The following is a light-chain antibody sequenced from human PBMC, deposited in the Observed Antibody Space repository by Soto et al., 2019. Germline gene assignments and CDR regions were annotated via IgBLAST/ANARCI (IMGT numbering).Light chain of an antibody. J-gene: IGKJ4*01. V-gene: IGKV3-11*01. CDR3: QQRGNWPVT. CDR2: DTT. Sequence: EIVLTQSPATLSLSPGEKATLSCRASQSVKSHVAWYQLKPGQSPRLLIFDTTNRATGTPTRFSGSGSGTDFTLTISRLEPEDFAVYYCQQRGNWPVTLGGGTKVEI. CDR1: QSVKSH.